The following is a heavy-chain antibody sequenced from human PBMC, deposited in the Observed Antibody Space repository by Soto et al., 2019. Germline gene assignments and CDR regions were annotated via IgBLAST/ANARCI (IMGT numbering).Heavy chain of an antibody. Sequence: GGSLRLSCAASGFTFSSYSMNWVRQAPGKGLEWVSSISSSSSYIYYADSVKGRFTISRDNAKNSLYLQMNSLRAEDTAVYYCAIRASYYDSSGYFDYWGQGTLVTVS. CDR1: GFTFSSYS. J-gene: IGHJ4*02. V-gene: IGHV3-21*01. CDR3: AIRASYYDSSGYFDY. D-gene: IGHD3-22*01. CDR2: ISSSSSYI.